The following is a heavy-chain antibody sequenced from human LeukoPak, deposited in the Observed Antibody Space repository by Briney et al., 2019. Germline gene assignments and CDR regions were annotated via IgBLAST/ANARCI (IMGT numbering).Heavy chain of an antibody. J-gene: IGHJ4*02. D-gene: IGHD6-19*01. CDR2: IYYSGST. V-gene: IGHV4-39*01. CDR3: ARHAADRSRWYDFDY. CDR1: GGSISSSSYY. Sequence: SEALSLTCTVSGGSISSSSYYCGWIRQPPGKWLEWIGSIYYSGSTYYNPSLKSRVTISVDTSKNQFSLTLSCVTAADTAVYYSARHAADRSRWYDFDYWGQGTLVTVSS.